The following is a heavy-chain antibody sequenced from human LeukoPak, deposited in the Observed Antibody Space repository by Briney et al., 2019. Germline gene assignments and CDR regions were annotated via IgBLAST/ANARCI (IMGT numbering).Heavy chain of an antibody. D-gene: IGHD5-18*01. CDR3: ARTVDTAMVTYY. CDR2: INPNSGGT. CDR1: GYTFTGYY. V-gene: IGHV1-2*02. J-gene: IGHJ4*02. Sequence: ASVKVSCKASGYTFTGYYMHWVRQAPGQGLEWMGWINPNSGGTNYAQKFQGRVTMTRDTSISTAYMELSRLRSDDTAVYYCARTVDTAMVTYYWGQGTLVTVSS.